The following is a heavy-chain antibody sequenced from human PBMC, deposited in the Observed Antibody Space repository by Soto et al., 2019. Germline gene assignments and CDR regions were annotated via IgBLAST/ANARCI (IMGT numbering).Heavy chain of an antibody. CDR1: GGSFSGYY. Sequence: SETLSLTCAVYGGSFSGYYWSWIRQPPGKGLEWIGEINHSGSTNYNPSLKSRVTISVDTSKNQFSLKLSSVTAADTAVYYCARGPTMVRGVPSYYYMDVWGKGTTVTVSS. J-gene: IGHJ6*03. CDR3: ARGPTMVRGVPSYYYMDV. D-gene: IGHD3-10*01. CDR2: INHSGST. V-gene: IGHV4-34*01.